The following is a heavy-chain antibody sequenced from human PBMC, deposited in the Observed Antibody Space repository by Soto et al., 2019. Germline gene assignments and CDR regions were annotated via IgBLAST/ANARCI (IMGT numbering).Heavy chain of an antibody. V-gene: IGHV1-2*04. J-gene: IGHJ3*02. CDR1: VYTFTGYY. CDR3: ARPISSTTDAFDI. D-gene: IGHD2-2*01. CDR2: INPNSGGT. Sequence: ASVKVSCKASVYTFTGYYMHWVRQAPGQGLEWMGWINPNSGGTNYAQKFQGWVTMTRDTSISTAYMELSRLRSDDTAVYYCARPISSTTDAFDIWGQGTMVTVSS.